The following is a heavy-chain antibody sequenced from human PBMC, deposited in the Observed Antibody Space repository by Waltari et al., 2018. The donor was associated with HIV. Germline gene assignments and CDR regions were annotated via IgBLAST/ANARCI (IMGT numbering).Heavy chain of an antibody. Sequence: QVQLVQSGTDVQKPGASVKVSCKASGYTFTNYDINWVRQATGPGLEWMGWMTPSSGNAAYAQKFQGRVTMTRDNSISTAYMELTSLTSEDTAVYYCVRRGGVYWFDNWGQGTLVTVSS. CDR2: MTPSSGNA. D-gene: IGHD4-17*01. CDR1: GYTFTNYD. V-gene: IGHV1-8*01. J-gene: IGHJ4*02. CDR3: VRRGGVYWFDN.